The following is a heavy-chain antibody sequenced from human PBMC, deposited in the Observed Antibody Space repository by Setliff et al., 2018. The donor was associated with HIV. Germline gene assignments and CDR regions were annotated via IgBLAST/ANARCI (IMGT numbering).Heavy chain of an antibody. V-gene: IGHV1-3*01. CDR3: ARDPEAQIGVVPAYMDV. CDR2: INDSNGNT. Sequence: ASVTVSCKASGYTFTSYAMHWVCQAPGQRLEWMGWINDSNGNTNYSQKFQGRFTITRDTSTSTAYIELSSLRADDTAVYYCARDPEAQIGVVPAYMDVWGKGTTVTVSS. CDR1: GYTFTSYA. J-gene: IGHJ6*03. D-gene: IGHD2-2*01.